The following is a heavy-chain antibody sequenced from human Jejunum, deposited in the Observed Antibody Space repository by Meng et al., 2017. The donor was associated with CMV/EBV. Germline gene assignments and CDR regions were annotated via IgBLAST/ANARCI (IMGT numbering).Heavy chain of an antibody. CDR2: MSYSGTS. J-gene: IGHJ6*02. V-gene: IGHV4-39*07. D-gene: IGHD6-6*01. CDR1: GGSISGSASY. Sequence: VAGGSISGSASYCGWIRQPPGKGPEWIGGMSYSGTSYYNPSLKSRVTISVDTSKNHFSLKVTSVTAADTAVYYCATYSGSSGAMDVWGQGTTVTVSS. CDR3: ATYSGSSGAMDV.